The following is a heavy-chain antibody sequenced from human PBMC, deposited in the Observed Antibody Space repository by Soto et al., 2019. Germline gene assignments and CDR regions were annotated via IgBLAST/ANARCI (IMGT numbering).Heavy chain of an antibody. CDR1: GYCFTSYW. CDR3: ARHSFGEFGHFQH. CDR2: IDPSDYYT. J-gene: IGHJ1*01. Sequence: PGESVKISCKGYGYCFTSYWIIWVREMPGKGLECMGRIDPSDYYTNYTPSFQGHVTISADKSISTAYLQWSSLKASDTAMYYCARHSFGEFGHFQHWGQGTLVTVSS. D-gene: IGHD3-10*01. V-gene: IGHV5-10-1*01.